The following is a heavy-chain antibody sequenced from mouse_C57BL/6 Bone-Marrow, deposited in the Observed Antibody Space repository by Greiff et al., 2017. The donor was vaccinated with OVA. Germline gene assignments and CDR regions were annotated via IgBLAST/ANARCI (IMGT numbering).Heavy chain of an antibody. Sequence: QVQLKQPGAELVMPGASVKLSCKASGYTFTSYWMHWVKQRPGQGLEWIGEIDPSDSYTNYNQKFKGKSTLTVDKSSSTAYMQLSSLTSEDSAVYYCTTHTHDAMDYWGQGTSVTVSS. V-gene: IGHV1-69*01. D-gene: IGHD1-1*01. J-gene: IGHJ4*01. CDR3: TTHTHDAMDY. CDR2: IDPSDSYT. CDR1: GYTFTSYW.